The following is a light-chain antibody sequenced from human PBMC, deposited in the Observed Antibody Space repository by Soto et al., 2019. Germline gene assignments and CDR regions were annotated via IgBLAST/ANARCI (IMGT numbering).Light chain of an antibody. CDR2: DAS. V-gene: IGKV1-16*01. CDR1: QDISNY. J-gene: IGKJ4*01. CDR3: QQTRSYPST. Sequence: DIQMTQSPSSLSASVGDRVTITCQASQDISNYLNWYQQKPGKAPKLLIYDASSLESGVPSRFSGSGSGTEFTLTISSLQPDDFATYYCQQTRSYPSTFGGGTKVDIK.